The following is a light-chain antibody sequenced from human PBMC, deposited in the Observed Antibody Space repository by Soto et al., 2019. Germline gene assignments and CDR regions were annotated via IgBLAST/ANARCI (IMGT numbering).Light chain of an antibody. J-gene: IGKJ1*01. CDR2: DAS. CDR3: QQYNDWPLT. Sequence: IVLTQSPATLSLSPGERATLSCRASQSVSSYLAWYQQKPGQAPRLLIYDASNRATGIPARFSGSGSGTEFTLTISSLQSEDFALYYCQQYNDWPLTFGQGTKVDIK. V-gene: IGKV3-11*01. CDR1: QSVSSY.